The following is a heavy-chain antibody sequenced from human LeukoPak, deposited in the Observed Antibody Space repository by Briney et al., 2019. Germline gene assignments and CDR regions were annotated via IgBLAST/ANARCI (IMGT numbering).Heavy chain of an antibody. V-gene: IGHV3-74*03. CDR3: ASSEGPNHYYYYYGMDV. Sequence: GGSLRLSCAASGFTFSNYWMHWVRQAPGKGLVWVSRINSDGSSTTYADSVKGRFTISRDNSKNTLYLQMNSLRAEDTAVYYCASSEGPNHYYYYYGMDVWGQGTTVTVSS. J-gene: IGHJ6*02. D-gene: IGHD3-10*01. CDR1: GFTFSNYW. CDR2: INSDGSST.